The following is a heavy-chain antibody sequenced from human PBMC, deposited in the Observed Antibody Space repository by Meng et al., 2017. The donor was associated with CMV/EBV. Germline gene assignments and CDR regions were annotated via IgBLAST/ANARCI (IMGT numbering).Heavy chain of an antibody. CDR2: IYYSGST. CDR3: ARDTRTTWEPNWFDP. Sequence: SETLSLTCTVSGGSIRSYYWSWIRQPPGKGLEWIGYIYYSGSTNYNPSLKSRVTISVDTSKNQFSLKLSSVTAADTAVYYCARDTRTTWEPNWFDPWGQGTLVTVSS. V-gene: IGHV4-59*01. J-gene: IGHJ5*02. CDR1: GGSIRSYY. D-gene: IGHD1-26*01.